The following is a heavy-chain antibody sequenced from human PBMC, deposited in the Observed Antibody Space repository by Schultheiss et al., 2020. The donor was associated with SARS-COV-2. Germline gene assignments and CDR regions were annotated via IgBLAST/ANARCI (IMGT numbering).Heavy chain of an antibody. J-gene: IGHJ4*02. D-gene: IGHD3-22*01. CDR1: GYTFTSYG. Sequence: ASVKVSCKASGYTFTSYGISWVRQAPGQGLEWMGWISAYNGNTNYAQKLQGRVTMTTDTSTSTAYMELSRLRSDDTAVYYCARDGYYYDSSGHPTEYWGQGTLVTVSS. V-gene: IGHV1-18*01. CDR2: ISAYNGNT. CDR3: ARDGYYYDSSGHPTEY.